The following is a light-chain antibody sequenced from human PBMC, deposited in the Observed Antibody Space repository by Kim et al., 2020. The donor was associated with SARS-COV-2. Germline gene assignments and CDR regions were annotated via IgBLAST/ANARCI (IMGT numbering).Light chain of an antibody. Sequence: EIVLTQSPGTLSLSPGERATLSCRASQSISSTYLAWYQHKPGQPPRLLVYGASSRATGVPDRFSGSGSGTDFTLTISRLEPEDFAVYYCQQYGSSPWTFGQGTKVDIK. CDR1: QSISSTY. CDR2: GAS. J-gene: IGKJ1*01. CDR3: QQYGSSPWT. V-gene: IGKV3-20*01.